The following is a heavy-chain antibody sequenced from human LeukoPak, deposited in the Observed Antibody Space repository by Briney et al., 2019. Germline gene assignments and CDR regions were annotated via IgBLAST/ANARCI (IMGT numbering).Heavy chain of an antibody. J-gene: IGHJ4*02. CDR2: ISYDGSNK. CDR3: ARDHRIF. V-gene: IGHV3-30-3*01. CDR1: GFTFSSYA. D-gene: IGHD3-3*02. Sequence: PGRSLRLSCAASGFTFSSYAMHWVRQAPGKGLEWVAVISYDGSNKYYADSVKGRFTISRDNSKNTLYLQMNSLRAEDTAVYYCARDHRIFWGQGTLVTVSS.